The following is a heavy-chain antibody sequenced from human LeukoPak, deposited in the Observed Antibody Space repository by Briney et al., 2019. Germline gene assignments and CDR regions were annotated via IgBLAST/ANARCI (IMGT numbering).Heavy chain of an antibody. Sequence: PGGSLRLSCAASGFTFSSYAMHWVRQAPGKGLEWVAVISYDGSNKYYADSVKGRFTISRDNSKNTLYLQMNSLRAEDTAVYYCARDPTSGSYTRGDGMDVWGQGTTVTVSS. CDR1: GFTFSSYA. CDR2: ISYDGSNK. V-gene: IGHV3-30*04. J-gene: IGHJ6*02. D-gene: IGHD1-26*01. CDR3: ARDPTSGSYTRGDGMDV.